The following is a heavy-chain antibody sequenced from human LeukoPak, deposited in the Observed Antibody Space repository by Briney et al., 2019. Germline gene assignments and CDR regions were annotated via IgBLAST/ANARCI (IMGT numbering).Heavy chain of an antibody. CDR3: ARETSGYYYGSGSLDY. D-gene: IGHD3-10*01. J-gene: IGHJ4*02. CDR2: ISSSGSTI. CDR1: GFTFSSYE. Sequence: GGSLRLSCAASGFTFSSYEMNWVRQAPGKGLEWVSYISSSGSTIYYADSVKGRFTISRDNVKNSLCLQMNSLRAEDTAVYYCARETSGYYYGSGSLDYWGQGTLVTVSS. V-gene: IGHV3-48*03.